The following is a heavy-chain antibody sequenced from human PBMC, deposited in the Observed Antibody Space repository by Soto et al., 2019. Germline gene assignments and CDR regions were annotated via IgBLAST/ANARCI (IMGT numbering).Heavy chain of an antibody. CDR3: TRGTSDYYGLFDS. V-gene: IGHV3-33*01. CDR1: GFTFSTYG. D-gene: IGHD3-10*01. J-gene: IGHJ4*02. Sequence: PGGSLRLSCAASGFTFSTYGIHWVRQAPGKGLEWVAVIWHDGSNKYYADSVKGRFTISRDNSKNTLYLQLNSLTVEDTAVYFCTRGTSDYYGLFDSWGQGTLVTVSS. CDR2: IWHDGSNK.